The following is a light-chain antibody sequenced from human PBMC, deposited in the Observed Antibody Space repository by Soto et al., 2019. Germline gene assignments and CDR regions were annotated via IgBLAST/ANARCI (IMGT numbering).Light chain of an antibody. CDR1: QSVGSN. V-gene: IGKV3-15*01. CDR3: QQYNNWPPDRT. Sequence: EIVMTQSPATLSVSPGERATLSCRASQSVGSNLAWYQQKPGQAPRLLIYGASTRATGIPARFIGSGSGTEVTLTISSLQSEEVAIYFCQQYNNWPPDRTFGQGTKVEIK. CDR2: GAS. J-gene: IGKJ1*01.